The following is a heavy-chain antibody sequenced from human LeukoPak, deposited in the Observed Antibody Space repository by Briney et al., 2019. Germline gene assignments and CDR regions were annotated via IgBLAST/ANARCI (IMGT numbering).Heavy chain of an antibody. CDR2: IRYDGSNK. D-gene: IGHD2-2*01. CDR1: GFTFSSYG. J-gene: IGHJ6*03. Sequence: GGSLRLSCAASGFTFSSYGMHWVRQAPGKGLEWVAFIRYDGSNKYYADSVKGRFTISRDNSKNTLYLQMNSLRAEDTAVYYCAKDPHDIVVVPAADDIQYYYYYYMDVWGKGTTVTVSS. CDR3: AKDPHDIVVVPAADDIQYYYYYYMDV. V-gene: IGHV3-30*02.